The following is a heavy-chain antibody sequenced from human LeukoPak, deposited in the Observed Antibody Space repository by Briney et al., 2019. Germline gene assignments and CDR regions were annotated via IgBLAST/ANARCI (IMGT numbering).Heavy chain of an antibody. CDR3: ARLPSGP. Sequence: SETLSLTCAVYGGSFSGYYWSWIRQPPGEGLEWIGEINHSGSTNYNPSLKSRVTISVDTSKNQFSLKLSSVTAADTAVYYCARLPSGPWGQGTLVTVSS. CDR1: GGSFSGYY. D-gene: IGHD1-26*01. J-gene: IGHJ5*02. CDR2: INHSGST. V-gene: IGHV4-34*01.